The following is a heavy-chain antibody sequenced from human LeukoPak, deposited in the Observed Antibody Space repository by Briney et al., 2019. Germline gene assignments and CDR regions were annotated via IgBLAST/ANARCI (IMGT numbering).Heavy chain of an antibody. CDR1: GFTFSSYA. CDR3: AREASDSGDFVPYYFDY. Sequence: GGSLRVSCAASGFTFSSYAMHWVRQAPGKGLEWVANIKQDGSEKYYVDSVKGRFTISRDNAKNSLYLQMNSLRAEDTAVYYCAREASDSGDFVPYYFDYWGQGTLVTVSS. V-gene: IGHV3-7*01. J-gene: IGHJ4*02. D-gene: IGHD2-15*01. CDR2: IKQDGSEK.